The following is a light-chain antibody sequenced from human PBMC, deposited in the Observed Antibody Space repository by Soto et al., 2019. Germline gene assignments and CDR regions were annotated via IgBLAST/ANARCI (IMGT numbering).Light chain of an antibody. CDR2: VNS. J-gene: IGLJ1*01. CDR3: QSYDTSPSNSYV. CDR1: SSNIGAGYD. Sequence: QSALTQPPSVSGAPGQRVTISCTGSSSNIGAGYDVNWYQQLPGTAPKLLIYVNSNRPAGVPDRFSGSKSGTSASLAITGLQAEDEADYYCQSYDTSPSNSYVFGTGTKVTVL. V-gene: IGLV1-40*01.